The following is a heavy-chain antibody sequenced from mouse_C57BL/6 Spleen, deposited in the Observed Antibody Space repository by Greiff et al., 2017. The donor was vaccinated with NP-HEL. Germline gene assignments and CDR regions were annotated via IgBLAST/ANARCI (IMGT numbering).Heavy chain of an antibody. CDR1: GYSITSGYY. V-gene: IGHV3-6*01. J-gene: IGHJ2*01. CDR2: ISYDGSN. CDR3: ARGATMITLDY. D-gene: IGHD2-4*01. Sequence: EVQVVESGPGLVKPSQSLSLTCSVTGYSITSGYYWNWIRQFPGNKLEWMGYISYDGSNNYNPSLKNRISITRDTSKNQFFLKLNSVTTEDTATYYCARGATMITLDYWGQGTTLTVSS.